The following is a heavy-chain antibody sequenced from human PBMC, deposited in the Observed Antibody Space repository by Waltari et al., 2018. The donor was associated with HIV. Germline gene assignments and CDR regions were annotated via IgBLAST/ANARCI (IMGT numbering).Heavy chain of an antibody. Sequence: DVRLEESGGNLVQPGGSLRLSCAASGFNFRSYWMHWIRHVPGKGLVEVSQINTDGTETSYTDSVKGRFTISRDNTKNRLYLQMNSLRVEDSAIYYCARDLSTYGHEFDYWGQGTLVTVAS. J-gene: IGHJ4*02. V-gene: IGHV3-74*01. D-gene: IGHD2-2*01. CDR1: GFNFRSYW. CDR2: INTDGTET. CDR3: ARDLSTYGHEFDY.